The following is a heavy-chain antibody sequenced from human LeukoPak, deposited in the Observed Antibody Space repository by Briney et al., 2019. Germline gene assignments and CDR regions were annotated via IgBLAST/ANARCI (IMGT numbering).Heavy chain of an antibody. J-gene: IGHJ4*02. CDR1: GGSISSSSYY. V-gene: IGHV4-39*07. CDR3: ARDGSGSFG. D-gene: IGHD3-10*01. CDR2: IYYSGST. Sequence: SETLSLTCTVSGGSISSSSYYWGWIRQPPGKGLEWIGSIYYSGSTYYDPSLKSRVTISVDTSKNQFSLKLSSVTAADTAVYYCARDGSGSFGWGQGTLVTVSS.